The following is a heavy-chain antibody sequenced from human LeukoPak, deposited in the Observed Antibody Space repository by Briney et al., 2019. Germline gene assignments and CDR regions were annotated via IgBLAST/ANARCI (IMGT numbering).Heavy chain of an antibody. CDR3: AKDQYSSGFDAFDI. V-gene: IGHV3-30*02. Sequence: PGGSLRLSCAASGFTFSSYGMHWVRQAPGKGLEWVAFIRYDGSNKYYADSVKGRFTISRDNSKNTLYVQMNSLRAEDTAVYYCAKDQYSSGFDAFDIWGQGTMVTVSS. J-gene: IGHJ3*02. D-gene: IGHD6-19*01. CDR1: GFTFSSYG. CDR2: IRYDGSNK.